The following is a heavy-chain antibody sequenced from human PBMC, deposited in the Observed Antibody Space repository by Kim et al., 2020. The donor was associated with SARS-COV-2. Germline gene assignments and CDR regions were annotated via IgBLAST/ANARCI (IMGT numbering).Heavy chain of an antibody. J-gene: IGHJ4*02. V-gene: IGHV3-11*05. CDR3: ARDRRDGYNSVGFDY. D-gene: IGHD5-12*01. Sequence: ADSVKGRFTSSRDNAKNSLYLQMNSRRGEDTAVYYCARDRRDGYNSVGFDYWGQGTLVTVSS.